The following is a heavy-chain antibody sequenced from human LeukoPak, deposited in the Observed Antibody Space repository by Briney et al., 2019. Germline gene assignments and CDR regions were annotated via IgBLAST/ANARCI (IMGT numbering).Heavy chain of an antibody. CDR1: GGSISSSSYY. D-gene: IGHD5-12*01. Sequence: SETPSLTCTVSGGSISSSSYYWGWIRQPPGKGLEWIGSIYYSGSTYYNPSLKSRVTISVDTSKNQFSLKLSSVTAADTAVYYCASPKVLGGYDQNDYWGQGTLVTVSS. CDR3: ASPKVLGGYDQNDY. V-gene: IGHV4-39*07. J-gene: IGHJ4*02. CDR2: IYYSGST.